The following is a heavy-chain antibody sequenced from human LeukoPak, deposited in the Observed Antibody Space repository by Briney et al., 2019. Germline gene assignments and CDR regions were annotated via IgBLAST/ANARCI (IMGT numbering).Heavy chain of an antibody. J-gene: IGHJ4*02. CDR1: GFTFSDTW. CDR2: IRSDGSDT. D-gene: IGHD2/OR15-2a*01. Sequence: PGGSLRLSFAASGFTFSDTWMHWVRQAPGKGLVWVSRIRSDGSDTRYAESVKGRFTISRDNAKNTLYLQMNSLRAEDTAVYYCARDWFHAIDYWGQRTLVTVSS. V-gene: IGHV3-74*01. CDR3: ARDWFHAIDY.